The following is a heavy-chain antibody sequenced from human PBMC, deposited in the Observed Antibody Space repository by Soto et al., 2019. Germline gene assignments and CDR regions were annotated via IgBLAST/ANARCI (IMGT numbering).Heavy chain of an antibody. V-gene: IGHV3-53*01. CDR1: GFTFSSYA. CDR2: IYSGGST. J-gene: IGHJ6*02. Sequence: PGGSLRLSCAASGFTFSSYAMSWVRQAPGKGLEWVSVIYSGGSTYYADSVKGRFTISRDNSKNTLYLQMNSLRAEDTAVYYCARVVPAAPMDVWGQGTTVTVSS. CDR3: ARVVPAAPMDV. D-gene: IGHD2-2*01.